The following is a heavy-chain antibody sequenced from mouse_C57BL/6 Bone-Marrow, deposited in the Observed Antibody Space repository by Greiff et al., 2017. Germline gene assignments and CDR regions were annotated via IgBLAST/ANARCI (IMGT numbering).Heavy chain of an antibody. V-gene: IGHV1-64*01. D-gene: IGHD2-3*01. Sequence: VQLQQPGAELVKPGASVKLSCKASGYTFTSYWMHWVKQRPGQGLEWIGMIHPDSGNTNYNEKFKSKATLTVDTSSSTAYMQLSSLTSEDSAVYYCARDCYSWYFDVWGTGTTVTVSS. CDR3: ARDCYSWYFDV. J-gene: IGHJ1*03. CDR1: GYTFTSYW. CDR2: IHPDSGNT.